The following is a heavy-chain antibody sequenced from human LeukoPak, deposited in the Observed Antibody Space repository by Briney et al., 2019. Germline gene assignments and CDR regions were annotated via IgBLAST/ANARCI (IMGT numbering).Heavy chain of an antibody. CDR1: GYTFSDYY. V-gene: IGHV1-2*02. D-gene: IGHD3-22*01. Sequence: GASVKVSCKASGYTFSDYYMHWVRQAPGQGLEWMGLINPNNGGTTYARRFQGRVAMTRDTSTTTAYMELSGLRSDDTAIYYCARRLGETSVYNYGLSLDPWGQGTLVTVSS. CDR2: INPNNGGT. CDR3: ARRLGETSVYNYGLSLDP. J-gene: IGHJ5*02.